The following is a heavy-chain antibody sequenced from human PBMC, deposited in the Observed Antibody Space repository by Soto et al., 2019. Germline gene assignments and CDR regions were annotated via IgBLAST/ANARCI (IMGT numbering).Heavy chain of an antibody. D-gene: IGHD2-21*01. V-gene: IGHV1-18*01. Sequence: ASVKVSCKASGYTFTSYGISWVRQAPGQGLEWMGWISAYNGNTNYAQKLQGRVTMTTDTSTSTAYMELRSLRSDDTAVYYCARYCGGDCYSEFDYWGQGTLVTVSS. CDR1: GYTFTSYG. J-gene: IGHJ4*02. CDR2: ISAYNGNT. CDR3: ARYCGGDCYSEFDY.